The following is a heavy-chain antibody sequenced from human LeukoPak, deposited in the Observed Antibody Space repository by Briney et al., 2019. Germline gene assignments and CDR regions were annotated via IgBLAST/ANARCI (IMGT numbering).Heavy chain of an antibody. J-gene: IGHJ4*02. CDR2: ISISSSTI. CDR1: GFTFSNYG. V-gene: IGHV3-48*01. CDR3: ANGGLWLPTRTD. Sequence: PGGSLRLSCAASGFTFSNYGMNWVRQAPGKGLEWVSYISISSSTIYYAGSVKGRFTISRDNSKNTLYLQMNSLRVEDTAVYYCANGGLWLPTRTDWGQGTLVTVSS. D-gene: IGHD5-18*01.